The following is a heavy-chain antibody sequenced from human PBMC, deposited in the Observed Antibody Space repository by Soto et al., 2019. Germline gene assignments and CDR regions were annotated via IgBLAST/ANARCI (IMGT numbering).Heavy chain of an antibody. Sequence: GASVKVSCKASGYTFTGYYMHCVRQAPGQGLEWMGWINPNSGGTNYAQKFQGWVTMTRDTSISTAYMELSRLRSDDTAVYYCARDLGSSGLTYYFDYWGQGTLVTVSS. V-gene: IGHV1-2*04. D-gene: IGHD6-19*01. CDR1: GYTFTGYY. CDR3: ARDLGSSGLTYYFDY. CDR2: INPNSGGT. J-gene: IGHJ4*02.